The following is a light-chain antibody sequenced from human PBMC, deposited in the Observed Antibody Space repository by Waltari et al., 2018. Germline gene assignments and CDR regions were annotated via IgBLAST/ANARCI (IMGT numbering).Light chain of an antibody. CDR1: QSISTW. V-gene: IGKV1-5*03. Sequence: DIPMTHSPSTLSPSLRDRVTIICRASQSISTWLAWYQQKPGKAPKLLIYKASTVERGVPSRFSGGGSGTEFTLTISSLQPDDFATYYCQQYNTYPRTFGQGTKVEIK. CDR2: KAS. CDR3: QQYNTYPRT. J-gene: IGKJ1*01.